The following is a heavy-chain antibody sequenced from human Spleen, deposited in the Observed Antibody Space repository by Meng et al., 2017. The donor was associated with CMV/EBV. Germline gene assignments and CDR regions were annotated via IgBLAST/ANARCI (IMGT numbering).Heavy chain of an antibody. J-gene: IGHJ4*02. Sequence: GGSLRLSCAASGFTFNNSWMHWVRQAPGKGLMWVSHIDSDGVNRRYADSVKGRFTVFRDNAKNTLFLQMNSLRAEDTAVYFCARDLGYRYGRPLDSWGQGTLVTVSS. D-gene: IGHD5-18*01. CDR3: ARDLGYRYGRPLDS. V-gene: IGHV3-74*01. CDR1: GFTFNNSW. CDR2: IDSDGVNR.